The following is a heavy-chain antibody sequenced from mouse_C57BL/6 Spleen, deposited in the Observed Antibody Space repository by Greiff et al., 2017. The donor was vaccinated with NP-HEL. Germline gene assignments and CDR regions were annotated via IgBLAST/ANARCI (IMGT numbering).Heavy chain of an antibody. V-gene: IGHV1-26*01. CDR1: GYTFTDYY. CDR3: ARRGDEDYDFFDY. J-gene: IGHJ2*01. D-gene: IGHD2-4*01. CDR2: INPNNGGT. Sequence: VQLQQSGPELVKPGASVKISCKASGYTFTDYYMNWVKQSHGKSLEWIGDINPNNGGTSYNQKFKGKATLTVDKSSSTAYMELRSLTSEDSAVYYCARRGDEDYDFFDYWGQGTTLTVSS.